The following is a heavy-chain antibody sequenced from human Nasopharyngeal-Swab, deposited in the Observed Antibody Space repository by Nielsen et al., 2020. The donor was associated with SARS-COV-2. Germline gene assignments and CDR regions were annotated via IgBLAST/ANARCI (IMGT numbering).Heavy chain of an antibody. CDR2: INWNGGST. CDR3: ARVRYSGYDSGLDI. Sequence: GESLKISCAASGFTVSTNYMNWVRQAPGKGLEWVSGINWNGGSTSYAASVKGRFTISRDNAKNSLYLQMNTLRAEDTALYHCARVRYSGYDSGLDIWGQGTTVTVSS. J-gene: IGHJ6*02. D-gene: IGHD5-12*01. CDR1: GFTVSTNY. V-gene: IGHV3-20*01.